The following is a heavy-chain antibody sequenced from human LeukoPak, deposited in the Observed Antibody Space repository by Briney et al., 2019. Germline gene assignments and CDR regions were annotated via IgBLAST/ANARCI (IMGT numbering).Heavy chain of an antibody. J-gene: IGHJ5*02. CDR1: GGSFSGYY. D-gene: IGHD6-13*01. V-gene: IGHV4-34*01. Sequence: SETLSLTCAVYGGSFSGYYWSWIRQPPGKGLEWIGEINHSGSTNYNPSLKSRVTISVGTSKNQFSLKLSSVTAADTAVYYCARRRVRLGAAAVDLNAWGQGTLVTVSS. CDR3: ARRRVRLGAAAVDLNA. CDR2: INHSGST.